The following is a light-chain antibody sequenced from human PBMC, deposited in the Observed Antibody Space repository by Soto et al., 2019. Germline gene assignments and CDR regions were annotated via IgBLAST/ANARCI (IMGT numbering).Light chain of an antibody. CDR1: QSIYSS. V-gene: IGKV1-39*01. CDR3: AQSYSAPYT. Sequence: DIQMTQSPSSLSASVGDRVTITCRASQSIYSSLNWYHQKPGKAPKRLIYAASNLQSGVPARFRGSGSGTDFSLSISSLQPEDFATYYCAQSYSAPYTFGQGTKPEI. J-gene: IGKJ2*01. CDR2: AAS.